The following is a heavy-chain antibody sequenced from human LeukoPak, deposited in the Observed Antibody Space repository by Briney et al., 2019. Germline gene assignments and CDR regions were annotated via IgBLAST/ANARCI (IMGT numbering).Heavy chain of an antibody. CDR1: GFTFSLYW. V-gene: IGHV3-74*01. Sequence: GGSLRLSCAASGFTFSLYWMHWVRQTPGKGLVWVSRLNGDGSVTNYADSVKGRFTISRDNAKNTLYLQVNSLRAEDTAFYYCVREYCGGDCYTDFWGEGTLVSVSS. D-gene: IGHD2-21*02. CDR3: VREYCGGDCYTDF. J-gene: IGHJ4*02. CDR2: LNGDGSVT.